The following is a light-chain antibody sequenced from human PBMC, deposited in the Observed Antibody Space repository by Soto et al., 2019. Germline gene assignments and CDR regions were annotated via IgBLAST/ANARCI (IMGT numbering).Light chain of an antibody. CDR1: NSDVGGYNY. V-gene: IGLV2-8*01. J-gene: IGLJ2*01. Sequence: QSVLTQPPSVSGCPGQSVTISCIGTNSDVGGYNYVSWYQQHPGKAPKLMIYEVSKRPSGVPDRFSGSKSGNTASLTVSGLQAEDEADYYCSSYAASNNLGVFGGGTKLTVL. CDR2: EVS. CDR3: SSYAASNNLGV.